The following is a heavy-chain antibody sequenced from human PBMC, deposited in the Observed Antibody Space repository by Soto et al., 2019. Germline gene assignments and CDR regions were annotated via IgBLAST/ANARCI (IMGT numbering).Heavy chain of an antibody. CDR1: GFTFTSYW. V-gene: IGHV5-51*01. CDR3: AKHEGYCSTTTCSNFDY. D-gene: IGHD2-2*01. J-gene: IGHJ4*02. Sequence: GESLKISCKGSGFTFTSYWIAWVRQMPGKGLEWMGIIYPGDSDSSYSPSLQGQVTISADKSINTAYLHWSSLKASDTAIYYCAKHEGYCSTTTCSNFDYWGQGTLVTVSS. CDR2: IYPGDSDS.